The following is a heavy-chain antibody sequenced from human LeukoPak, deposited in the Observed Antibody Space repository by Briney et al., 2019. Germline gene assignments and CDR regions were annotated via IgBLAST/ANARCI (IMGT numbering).Heavy chain of an antibody. D-gene: IGHD3-10*01. V-gene: IGHV4-4*07. CDR1: GGSFTSYY. CDR3: ARDAKYYYGSRTFFFFEY. J-gene: IGHJ4*02. CDR2: IDTSGTT. Sequence: SETLSLTCTVSGGSFTSYYWSWIRQPAEKGLEWIGHIDTSGTTNYNPSLKSRVTMSTDTSKNQFSLKLSSVTAADTAIYYCARDAKYYYGSRTFFFFEYWGQGTLLTVSS.